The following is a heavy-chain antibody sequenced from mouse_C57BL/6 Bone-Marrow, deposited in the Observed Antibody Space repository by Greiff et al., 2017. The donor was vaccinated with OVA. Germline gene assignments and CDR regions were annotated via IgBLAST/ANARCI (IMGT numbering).Heavy chain of an antibody. CDR3: ARDDYYWYFDV. CDR2: SRNKANDYTT. J-gene: IGHJ1*03. V-gene: IGHV7-1*01. CDR1: GFTFSDFY. Sequence: DVQRVESGGGLVQSGRSLRLSCATSGFTFSDFYMEWVRQAPGKGLEWIAASRNKANDYTTEYSASVKGRFIVSRDTSQSILYLQMNALRAEDTAIYYCARDDYYWYFDVWGTGTTVTVSS.